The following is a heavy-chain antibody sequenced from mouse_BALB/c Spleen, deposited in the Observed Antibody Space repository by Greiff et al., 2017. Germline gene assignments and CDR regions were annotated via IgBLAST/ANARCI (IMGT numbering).Heavy chain of an antibody. CDR2: INPYNDGT. D-gene: IGHD1-1*01. J-gene: IGHJ3*01. V-gene: IGHV1-14*01. CDR1: GYTFTSYV. Sequence: VQLKESGPELVKPGASVKMSCKASGYTFTSYVMHWVKQKPGQGLEWIGYINPYNDGTKYNEKFKGKATLTSDKSSSTAYMELSSLTSEDSAVYYCARIYYGSWFAYWGQGTLVTVSA. CDR3: ARIYYGSWFAY.